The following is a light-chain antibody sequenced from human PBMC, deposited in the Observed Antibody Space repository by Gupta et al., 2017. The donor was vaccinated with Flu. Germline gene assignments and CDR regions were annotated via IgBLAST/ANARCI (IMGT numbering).Light chain of an antibody. Sequence: DIVMTQSPHSLAVSLGERATINCKSSQSLLYRSNNKNYLTWYQQKPGQAPKLLIYWASTRESGVPDRFSGSGSGTDFTLTISSLQAEDVAVYYCQQYYAPPLTFGQGTKVEIK. CDR1: QSLLYRSNNKNY. CDR2: WAS. V-gene: IGKV4-1*01. J-gene: IGKJ1*01. CDR3: QQYYAPPLT.